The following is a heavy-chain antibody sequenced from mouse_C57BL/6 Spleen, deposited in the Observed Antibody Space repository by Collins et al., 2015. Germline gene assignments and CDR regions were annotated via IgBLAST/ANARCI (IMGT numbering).Heavy chain of an antibody. Sequence: QVQLQQPGAELVMPGASVKLSCKASGYTFTSYWMHWVKQRPGQGLEWIGEIDPSDSYTNYNQKFKGKSTLTVDKSSSTAYMQLSSLTSEDSAVYYCARGWGTVVERYFDVWGTGTTVTVSS. CDR3: ARGWGTVVERYFDV. V-gene: IGHV1-69*01. J-gene: IGHJ1*03. CDR2: IDPSDSYT. D-gene: IGHD1-1*01. CDR1: GYTFTSYW.